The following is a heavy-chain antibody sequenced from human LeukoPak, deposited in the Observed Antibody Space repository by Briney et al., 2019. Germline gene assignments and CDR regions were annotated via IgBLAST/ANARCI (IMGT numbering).Heavy chain of an antibody. J-gene: IGHJ6*02. Sequence: PSQTLSLTCTVSGGSISSGGYYWSWIRRHPGKGLEWIGYIYYSGSTYYNPSLKSRVTISVDTSKNQFSLKLSSVTAADTAVYYCAREAGVPGYGMDVWGQGTTVTVSS. CDR2: IYYSGST. V-gene: IGHV4-31*03. CDR3: AREAGVPGYGMDV. CDR1: GGSISSGGYY. D-gene: IGHD2-2*01.